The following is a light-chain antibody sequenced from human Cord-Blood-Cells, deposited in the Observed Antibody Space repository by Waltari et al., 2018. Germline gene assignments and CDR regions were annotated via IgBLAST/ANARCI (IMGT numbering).Light chain of an antibody. CDR3: QQRSNWLT. V-gene: IGKV3-11*01. Sequence: EIVLTQSPATLSLSTGERATLSCRASQSVSSHLAWYQQKPGQAPRLLIYDASNRATGIPAMFSGSGSGTDFTLTISSLEPEDFAVYYCQQRSNWLTFGGGTKVEIK. CDR2: DAS. J-gene: IGKJ4*01. CDR1: QSVSSH.